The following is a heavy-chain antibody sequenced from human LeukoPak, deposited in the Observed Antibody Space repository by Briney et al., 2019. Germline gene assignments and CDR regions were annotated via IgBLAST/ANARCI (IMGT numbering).Heavy chain of an antibody. V-gene: IGHV1-69*05. Sequence: SVKVSCKASGGTFSSYAVSWVRQAPGQGLEWMGGIIPIFGTANYAQKFQGRVTITTDESTSTAYMELSSLRSEDTAVYYCARGSGGSYSPGDYYYYMDVWGKGTTVTVSS. CDR3: ARGSGGSYSPGDYYYYMDV. J-gene: IGHJ6*03. CDR2: IIPIFGTA. CDR1: GGTFSSYA. D-gene: IGHD1-26*01.